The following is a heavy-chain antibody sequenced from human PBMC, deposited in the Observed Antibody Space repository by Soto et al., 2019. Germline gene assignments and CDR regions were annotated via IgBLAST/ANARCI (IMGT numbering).Heavy chain of an antibody. J-gene: IGHJ4*02. V-gene: IGHV3-30*18. CDR2: ISYDGSNK. D-gene: IGHD4-17*01. CDR3: AKDDDPVTNGPGFDY. Sequence: GGSLRLSCAASGFTFSSYGMHWVRQAPGKGLEWVAVISYDGSNKYYADSVKGRFTISRDNSKNTLYLQMNSLRAEDTAVYYCAKDDDPVTNGPGFDYWGQGTLVTVSS. CDR1: GFTFSSYG.